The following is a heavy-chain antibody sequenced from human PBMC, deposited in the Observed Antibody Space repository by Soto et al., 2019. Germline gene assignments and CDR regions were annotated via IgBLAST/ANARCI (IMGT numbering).Heavy chain of an antibody. J-gene: IGHJ3*02. CDR1: GFSVSDSA. CDR2: ISASGAVT. V-gene: IGHV3-23*01. CDR3: AKAPLAFDI. Sequence: GGSLRLSCAASGFSVSDSAMSWVRQAPGKGLEWVSSISASGAVTYYADSVKGRFTISRDTSKDTVYLQMKRLRVEDTAVYYCAKAPLAFDIWGQGTLVTVSS.